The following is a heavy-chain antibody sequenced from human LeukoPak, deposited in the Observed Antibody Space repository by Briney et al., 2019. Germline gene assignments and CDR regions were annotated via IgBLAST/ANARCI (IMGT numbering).Heavy chain of an antibody. CDR3: ARDGAGYSYGSGTDV. CDR2: INPSGGST. Sequence: ASVKVSCKASGYTFTSYYMHWVRQAPGQGLEWMGIINPSGGSTSYAQKFQGRVTMTRDMSTSTVYMQLSSLRSEDTAVYYCARDGAGYSYGSGTDVWGKGTTVTVSS. D-gene: IGHD5-18*01. J-gene: IGHJ6*04. CDR1: GYTFTSYY. V-gene: IGHV1-46*01.